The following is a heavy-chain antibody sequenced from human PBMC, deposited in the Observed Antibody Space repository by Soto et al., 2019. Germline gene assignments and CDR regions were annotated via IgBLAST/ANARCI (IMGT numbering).Heavy chain of an antibody. CDR3: ANRNDYGSGSYFPFDH. D-gene: IGHD3-10*01. V-gene: IGHV3-23*01. Sequence: EVQLLESGGGLVQPGGSLRLSCAASGFTFSSYGMSWVRQAPGKGLEWVSSISGRGGSTYYADSVKGRFTISRDNSKNTLYLKMSSLRAEDTAVYYCANRNDYGSGSYFPFDHWGQGTLVTVSS. CDR2: ISGRGGST. CDR1: GFTFSSYG. J-gene: IGHJ4*02.